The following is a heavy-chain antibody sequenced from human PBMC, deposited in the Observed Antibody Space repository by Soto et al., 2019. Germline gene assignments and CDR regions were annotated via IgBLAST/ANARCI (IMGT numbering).Heavy chain of an antibody. Sequence: QVQLMESGGGVVQPGKSLRLSCVGSGFTFSSYGMHWVGQAPGKGLEGGAGISYDGTKKYYGDSVKGRFSISRDNSRQTVYLQMDSLRAEDTAVYYCAKVGSIAVYHYHYALDVWGQGTTVTVSS. CDR2: ISYDGTKK. J-gene: IGHJ6*02. CDR3: AKVGSIAVYHYHYALDV. D-gene: IGHD6-6*01. V-gene: IGHV3-30*18. CDR1: GFTFSSYG.